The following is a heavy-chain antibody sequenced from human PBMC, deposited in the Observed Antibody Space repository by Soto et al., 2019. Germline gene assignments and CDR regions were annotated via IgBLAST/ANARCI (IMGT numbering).Heavy chain of an antibody. J-gene: IGHJ4*02. Sequence: QVPLVQSGGGVVQPGTSLRLSCAASGFTFSSYGMHWVRQAPGKGLEWGALMSYDGSNKFYADYVKRRFTISRDNSKSTLYLQMSSLRPEDTAVYYCAKVSPYGGYVFDYWGQGTLVTVSS. V-gene: IGHV3-30*18. CDR2: MSYDGSNK. D-gene: IGHD5-12*01. CDR1: GFTFSSYG. CDR3: AKVSPYGGYVFDY.